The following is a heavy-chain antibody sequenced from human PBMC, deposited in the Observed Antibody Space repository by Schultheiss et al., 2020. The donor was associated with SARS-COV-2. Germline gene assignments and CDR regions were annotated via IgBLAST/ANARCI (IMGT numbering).Heavy chain of an antibody. CDR3: AKGDGARYSSQVVTGTTPDY. V-gene: IGHV3-23*01. CDR2: ISGSGGST. D-gene: IGHD1-20*01. Sequence: GGSLRLSCAASGFTFSSYAMSWVRQAPGKGLEWVSAISGSGGSTYYADSVKGRFTISRDNSKNTLYLQMNSLRAEDTAVYYCAKGDGARYSSQVVTGTTPDYWGQGTLVTVSS. J-gene: IGHJ4*02. CDR1: GFTFSSYA.